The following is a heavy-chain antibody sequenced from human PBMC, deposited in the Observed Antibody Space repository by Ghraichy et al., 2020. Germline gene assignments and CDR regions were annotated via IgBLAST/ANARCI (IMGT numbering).Heavy chain of an antibody. CDR2: INSSGSTI. J-gene: IGHJ4*02. V-gene: IGHV3-48*03. CDR1: GFTFSSYD. CDR3: ARDKFDSNGYHDY. Sequence: GGSLRLSCAASGFTFSSYDMNWVRQAPGKGLEWVSYINSSGSTIYYADSVKGRFTISRDNAKNSLYLQMNSLRAEDTAVYYCARDKFDSNGYHDYWGQGTLVTVSS. D-gene: IGHD3-22*01.